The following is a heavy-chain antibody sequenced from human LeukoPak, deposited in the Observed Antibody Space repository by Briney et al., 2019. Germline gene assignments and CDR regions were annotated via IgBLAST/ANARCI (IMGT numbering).Heavy chain of an antibody. V-gene: IGHV3-33*01. CDR3: ARARVVTKWIDY. Sequence: GGSLRLSCAASGFTFSSYGMHWVRQAPGKGLEWVAVIWYDGSNKYHADSVKGRFTISRDNSKNTLYLQMNSLRAEDTALYYCARARVVTKWIDYWGQGTLVTVSS. J-gene: IGHJ4*02. CDR1: GFTFSSYG. CDR2: IWYDGSNK. D-gene: IGHD2-21*02.